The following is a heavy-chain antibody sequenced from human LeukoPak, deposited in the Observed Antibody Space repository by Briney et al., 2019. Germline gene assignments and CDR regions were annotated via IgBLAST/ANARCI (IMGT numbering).Heavy chain of an antibody. J-gene: IGHJ4*02. CDR2: IYSDNT. CDR3: ARRAGAYSHPYDY. V-gene: IGHV3-53*01. CDR1: GFTFSNYN. Sequence: PGGSLRLSCAASGFTFSNYNINWVRQAPGKGLEWVSFIYSDNTHYSDSVKGRFTISRDNSKNTLYLQMNSLRAEDTAVYYCARRAGAYSHPYDYWGQGTLVTVSS. D-gene: IGHD4/OR15-4a*01.